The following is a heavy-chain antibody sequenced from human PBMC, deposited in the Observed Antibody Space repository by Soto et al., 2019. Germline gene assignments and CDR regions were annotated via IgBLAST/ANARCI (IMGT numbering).Heavy chain of an antibody. J-gene: IGHJ4*02. Sequence: GASVKVSCKASGYTFTNSGIIWVRQAPGQGLEWLGWINTDNGNTNYAQHLQGRVTLTTDTSTSTAYMDLRSLRSDDTAVYYCARSQTTVTSYDYWGQGTLVTVSS. CDR2: INTDNGNT. CDR3: ARSQTTVTSYDY. CDR1: GYTFTNSG. V-gene: IGHV1-18*01. D-gene: IGHD4-17*01.